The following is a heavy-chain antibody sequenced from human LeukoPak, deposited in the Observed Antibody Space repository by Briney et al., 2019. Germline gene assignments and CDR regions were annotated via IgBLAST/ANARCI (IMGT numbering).Heavy chain of an antibody. D-gene: IGHD1-1*01. CDR3: AKVGTRGFDY. J-gene: IGHJ4*02. CDR1: GFTFDDYA. CDR2: ISWNSGSI. V-gene: IGHV3-9*01. Sequence: PGRSLRLSCAASGFTFDDYAMHWVRQAPGKGLEWVSGISWNSGSIGYADSVKGRFTISRDNAKNSLYLQMNSLRAEDTALYYCAKVGTRGFDYWGQGTLVTVSS.